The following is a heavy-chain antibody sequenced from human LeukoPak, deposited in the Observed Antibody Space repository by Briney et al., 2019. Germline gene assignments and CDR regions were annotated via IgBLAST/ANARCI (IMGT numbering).Heavy chain of an antibody. D-gene: IGHD1-1*01. CDR1: GYTFTSYG. V-gene: IGHV1-18*04. Sequence: GASVKVSCKASGYTFTSYGISWVRQAPGQGLEWMGWISAYNGNTNYAQKLQGRVTMTTDTSTSTAYMELRSLRSDDTAVYYCARVGRTTGTTRSAFDIWGQGTMVTVSP. J-gene: IGHJ3*02. CDR3: ARVGRTTGTTRSAFDI. CDR2: ISAYNGNT.